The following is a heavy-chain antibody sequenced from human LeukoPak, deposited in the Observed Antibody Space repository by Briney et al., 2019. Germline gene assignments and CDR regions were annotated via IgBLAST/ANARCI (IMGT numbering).Heavy chain of an antibody. CDR2: IYYSGST. CDR1: GGSIRSGGYY. J-gene: IGHJ4*02. CDR3: ARVGSGWYYFDY. D-gene: IGHD6-19*01. V-gene: IGHV4-39*07. Sequence: PSETLSLTCTVSGGSIRSGGYYWGWIRQPPGKGLEWIATIYYSGSTYSNPSLKSRVTISVDTSKNQFSLKLSSVTAADTAVYYCARVGSGWYYFDYWGQGTLVTVSS.